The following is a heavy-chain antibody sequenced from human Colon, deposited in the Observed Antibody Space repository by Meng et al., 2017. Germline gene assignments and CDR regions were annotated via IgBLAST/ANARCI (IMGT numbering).Heavy chain of an antibody. CDR2: VYHRGDT. CDR1: GDSISSDIW. V-gene: IGHV4-4*02. CDR3: GRDQGRELINH. D-gene: IGHD1-7*01. Sequence: VQPQEAGPGLGKPSGTLSLTCTVSGDSISSDIWWSWVRQPPGKGLEWIGEVYHRGDTNYNPSLKSRVDISVDKSKNQFYLSLFSVTAADTAVYYCGRDQGRELINHWGQGTLVTVSS. J-gene: IGHJ4*02.